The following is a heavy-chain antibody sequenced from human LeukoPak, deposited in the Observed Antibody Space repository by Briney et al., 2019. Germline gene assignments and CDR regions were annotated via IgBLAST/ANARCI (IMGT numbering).Heavy chain of an antibody. Sequence: PGGSLRLSLAVSGFSFADEYMSWIRQAPGQGLEWVSYISNTGSYTNYADSVEGRFTISRDNTENSLYLQMNSLRAEDTAVYYCERSRGASPGAYFDYWGQGTLVAVTS. CDR3: ERSRGASPGAYFDY. J-gene: IGHJ4*02. CDR1: GFSFADEY. CDR2: ISNTGSYT. D-gene: IGHD1-26*01. V-gene: IGHV3-11*03.